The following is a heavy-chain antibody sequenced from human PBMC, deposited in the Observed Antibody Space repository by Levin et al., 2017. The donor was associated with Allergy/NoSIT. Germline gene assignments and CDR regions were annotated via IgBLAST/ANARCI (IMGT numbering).Heavy chain of an antibody. CDR1: GFNFFDAW. CDR3: GTGVVRGIIDY. D-gene: IGHD3-10*01. Sequence: GGSLRLSCVGSGFNFFDAWMYWLRLAPGKGLQWVARVKSKNDGGATDYAAPVRGRFTISRSDSTKTLSLEISSLRVDDTAVYFCGTGVVRGIIDYWGQGALVTVSS. CDR2: VKSKNDGGAT. V-gene: IGHV3-15*01. J-gene: IGHJ4*02.